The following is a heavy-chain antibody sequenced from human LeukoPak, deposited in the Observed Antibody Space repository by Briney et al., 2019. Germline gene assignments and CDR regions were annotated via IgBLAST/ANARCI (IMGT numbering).Heavy chain of an antibody. V-gene: IGHV4-39*07. CDR3: ARDARLKSDPFDY. J-gene: IGHJ4*02. CDR1: GGSISSSSYY. D-gene: IGHD5-24*01. CDR2: IYYSGST. Sequence: SETLSLTCTVSGGSISSSSYYWGWIRQPPGKGLEWIGSIYYSGSTYYNPSLKSRVTISVDTSKNQFSLKLSSVTAADTAVYYCARDARLKSDPFDYWGQGTLVTVSS.